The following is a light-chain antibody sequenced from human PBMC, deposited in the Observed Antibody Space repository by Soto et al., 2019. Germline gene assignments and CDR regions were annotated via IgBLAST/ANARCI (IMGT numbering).Light chain of an antibody. V-gene: IGLV2-14*01. CDR3: SSYTDSNLI. CDR1: SSDVGRYNY. Sequence: QSALTQPASVSGSPGQSITISCTGTSSDVGRYNYVSWYQQYPGKAPKLIISEVSNRPSGVSNRFSGSKSGNTASLTISGLRAEDEADYHCSSYTDSNLIFGGGTKLTVL. CDR2: EVS. J-gene: IGLJ2*01.